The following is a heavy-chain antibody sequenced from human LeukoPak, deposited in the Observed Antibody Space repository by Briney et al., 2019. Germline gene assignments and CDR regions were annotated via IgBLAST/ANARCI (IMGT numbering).Heavy chain of an antibody. D-gene: IGHD7-27*01. CDR1: VFTVNTNY. Sequence: GGSLRLSCAASVFTVNTNYMSWVRQAPGKGLVWVSVIYSSGRTYYADSVKGRFTISRDNSKNTLYLQMDSLRVEDTAVYYCARRGLGMAPSGYFDYWGQGILVTVSS. V-gene: IGHV3-66*04. J-gene: IGHJ4*02. CDR3: ARRGLGMAPSGYFDY. CDR2: IYSSGRT.